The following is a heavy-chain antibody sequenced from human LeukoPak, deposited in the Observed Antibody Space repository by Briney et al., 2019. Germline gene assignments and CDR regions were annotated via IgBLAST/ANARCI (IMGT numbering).Heavy chain of an antibody. CDR2: IDHSGTI. CDR1: GGSFSEYY. Sequence: SETLSLTCGVHGGSFSEYYWNWIRQPPGKGLEWIGEIDHSGTIKYNPSLKSRVTMSVDTSKNQFSLRLTSVTAADTAVYFCARFRRVLVPTLNYYGMDVWGQGTPVIVSS. J-gene: IGHJ6*02. CDR3: ARFRRVLVPTLNYYGMDV. D-gene: IGHD2/OR15-2a*01. V-gene: IGHV4-34*01.